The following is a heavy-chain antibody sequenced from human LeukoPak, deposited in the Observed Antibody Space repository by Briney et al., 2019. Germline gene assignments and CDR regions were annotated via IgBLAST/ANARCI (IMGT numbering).Heavy chain of an antibody. J-gene: IGHJ4*02. Sequence: TLSLTCTVSGGSISSYYWSWIRQPPGKALEWLALIYWDDDKRYSPSLKSRVTITKDTSKNQVVLTMTNMDPVDTATYYCAHRPYHYDILTGYYGYFDYWGQGTLVTVSS. D-gene: IGHD3-9*01. CDR2: IYWDDDK. V-gene: IGHV2-5*08. CDR3: AHRPYHYDILTGYYGYFDY. CDR1: GGSISSYYW.